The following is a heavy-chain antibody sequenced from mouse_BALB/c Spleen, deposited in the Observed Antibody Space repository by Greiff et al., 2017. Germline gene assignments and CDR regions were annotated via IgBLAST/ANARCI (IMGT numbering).Heavy chain of an antibody. CDR3: ARSDVYEGFAY. D-gene: IGHD2-3*01. CDR1: GYSITSDYA. Sequence: EVHLVESGPGLVKPSQSLSLTCTVTGYSITSDYAWNWIRQFPGNKLEWMGYISYSGSTSYNPSLKSRISITRDTSKNQFFLQLNSVTTEDTATYYCARSDVYEGFAYWGQGTLVTVSA. J-gene: IGHJ3*01. CDR2: ISYSGST. V-gene: IGHV3-2*02.